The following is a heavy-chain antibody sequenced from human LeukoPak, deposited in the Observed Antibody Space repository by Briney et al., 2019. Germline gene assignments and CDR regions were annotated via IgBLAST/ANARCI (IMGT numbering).Heavy chain of an antibody. CDR1: GGSFSVYY. J-gene: IGHJ6*03. V-gene: IGHV4-34*01. D-gene: IGHD6-19*01. CDR3: ARGRLAGSPSPSYYYYMDV. CDR2: INHSGST. Sequence: SETLSLTCAVYGGSFSVYYWSWIRQPPGKGLEWIGQINHSGSTNYNPSLKSRITISVDTSKNQFSLKLSSVTAADTAVYYCARGRLAGSPSPSYYYYMDVWGKGTTVTVSS.